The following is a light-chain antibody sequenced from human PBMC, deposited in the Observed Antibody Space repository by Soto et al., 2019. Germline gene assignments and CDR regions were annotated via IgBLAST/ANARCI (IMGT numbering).Light chain of an antibody. Sequence: DIQMTQSPSTLSASVGDRVTITCRASQSISSWLAWYQQKPGKAPKLLIYKASTLQSGVPSRFSGSGSGTEFTLAISSLQPYYSETYYCQQYNDNWTFGQGT. CDR1: QSISSW. J-gene: IGKJ1*01. CDR2: KAS. V-gene: IGKV1-5*03. CDR3: QQYNDNWT.